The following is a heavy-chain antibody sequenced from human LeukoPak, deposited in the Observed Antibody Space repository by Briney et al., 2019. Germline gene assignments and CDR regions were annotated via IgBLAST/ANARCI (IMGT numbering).Heavy chain of an antibody. CDR2: IYYSGIT. J-gene: IGHJ6*02. V-gene: IGHV4-59*01. D-gene: IGHD2-2*01. Sequence: LETLSLTCTVSGGSISSYYWSWIRQPPGNGLEWIGYIYYSGITNYNPSLKSRVTMSVDTSKNQFSLNLSSVTAADTAVYYCARDSRYCNSISCYGRPGYYGLDVWGQGTTVTVSS. CDR3: ARDSRYCNSISCYGRPGYYGLDV. CDR1: GGSISSYY.